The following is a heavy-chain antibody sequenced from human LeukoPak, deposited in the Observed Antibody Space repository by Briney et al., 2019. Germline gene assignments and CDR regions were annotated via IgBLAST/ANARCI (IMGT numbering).Heavy chain of an antibody. CDR1: GYTFTSYG. J-gene: IGHJ6*02. V-gene: IGHV1-2*02. Sequence: ASVKVSCKASGYTFTSYGISWVRQAPGQGLEWMGWINPNSGGTNYAQKFQGRVTMTRDTSISTAYMELSRLRSDDTAVYYCARGIAAAGTDYGMDVWGQGTTVTVSS. D-gene: IGHD6-13*01. CDR3: ARGIAAAGTDYGMDV. CDR2: INPNSGGT.